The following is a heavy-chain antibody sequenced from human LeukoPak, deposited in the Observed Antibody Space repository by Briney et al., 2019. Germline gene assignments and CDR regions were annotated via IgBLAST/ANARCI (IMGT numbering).Heavy chain of an antibody. CDR1: GFTFSSYW. CDR2: INSDGSST. J-gene: IGHJ3*02. D-gene: IGHD3-10*01. V-gene: IGHV3-74*01. Sequence: GGSLRLSCAASGFTFSSYWMHWVRHAPGKGLVWVSCINSDGSSTSYADSVKGRFTISRDNAKNSLYLQMNSLRAEDTALYYCAKDLGVLWFGELSSGGAFDIWGQGTMVTVSS. CDR3: AKDLGVLWFGELSSGGAFDI.